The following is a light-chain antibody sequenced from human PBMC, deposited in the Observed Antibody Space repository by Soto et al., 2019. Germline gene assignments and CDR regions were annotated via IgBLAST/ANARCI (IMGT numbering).Light chain of an antibody. J-gene: IGKJ1*01. CDR3: QQYSDWPPGP. V-gene: IGKV3-15*01. Sequence: EIVMTQSPATLSVSPGERATLYCRAGQSVSSNLAWYQQKPGQAPRLLIYGASTRATGVPARFGGSGSGTEFTLTISSLQSEDFSTYYCQQYSDWPPGPFGQGTKVDIK. CDR2: GAS. CDR1: QSVSSN.